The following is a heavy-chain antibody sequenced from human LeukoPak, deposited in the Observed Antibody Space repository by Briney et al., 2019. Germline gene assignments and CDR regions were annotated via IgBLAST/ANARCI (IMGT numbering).Heavy chain of an antibody. CDR2: IYYSGST. V-gene: IGHV4-39*01. CDR1: GGSISSSSYY. D-gene: IGHD3-22*01. J-gene: IGHJ3*02. Sequence: SETLSLTCTVSGGSISSSSYYWGWIRQPPGKGLEWIGSIYYSGSTYYNPSLKSRGTISVDTSKNQFSLKLSSVTAADTAVYYCARRIDQYYYDSSGYSNAFDIWGQGTMVTVSS. CDR3: ARRIDQYYYDSSGYSNAFDI.